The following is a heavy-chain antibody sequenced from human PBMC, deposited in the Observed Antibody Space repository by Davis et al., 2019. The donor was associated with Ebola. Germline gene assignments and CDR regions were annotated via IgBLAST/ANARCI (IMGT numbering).Heavy chain of an antibody. CDR2: IYTGGDT. CDR1: GFTFSSYE. V-gene: IGHV3-53*01. CDR3: AKEEVNYFES. J-gene: IGHJ4*02. Sequence: GESLKISCAASGFTFSSYEMNWVRQAPGQGLQWVSLIYTGGDTYYADSVKGRFTISRDTSKNTVFLQMNSLRVDDTAVYYCAKEEVNYFESWGQGTLVTVSS.